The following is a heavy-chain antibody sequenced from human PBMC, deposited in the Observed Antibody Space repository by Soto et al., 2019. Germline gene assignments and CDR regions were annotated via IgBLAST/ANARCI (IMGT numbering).Heavy chain of an antibody. CDR3: AREEYYYGSGAFFDY. D-gene: IGHD3-10*01. J-gene: IGHJ4*01. CDR1: GGTFSSYT. CDR2: IIPILGIA. Sequence: QVQLVQSGAEVKKPGSSVKVSCKASGGTFSSYTISWVRQAPGQGLEWMGRIIPILGIANYAQKFQGRVTITADKSTSTSYMELSSLRSEDTAVYYCAREEYYYGSGAFFDYWGHGTLCTVSS. V-gene: IGHV1-69*08.